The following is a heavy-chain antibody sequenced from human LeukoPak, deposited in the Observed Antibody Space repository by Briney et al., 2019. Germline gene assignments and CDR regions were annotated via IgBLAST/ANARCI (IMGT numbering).Heavy chain of an antibody. J-gene: IGHJ6*04. Sequence: SGGSLRLSCAASGFTFSSYSMNWVRQAPGKGLEWVSSISSSSSYIYYADSVRGRFTISRDNAKNSLYLQMNSLRAEDTAVYYCAELGITMIGGVWGKGTTVTISS. CDR3: AELGITMIGGV. CDR2: ISSSSSYI. V-gene: IGHV3-21*01. CDR1: GFTFSSYS. D-gene: IGHD3-10*02.